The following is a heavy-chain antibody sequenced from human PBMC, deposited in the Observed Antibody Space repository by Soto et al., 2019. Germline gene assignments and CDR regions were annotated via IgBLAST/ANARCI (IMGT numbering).Heavy chain of an antibody. CDR1: GFTFSSYD. J-gene: IGHJ4*02. Sequence: GGSLRLSCAASGFTFSSYDMHWVRQATGKGLEWVSAIGTAGDTYYPGSVKGRFTISRENAKNSLYLQMNSLRAEDTAVYYCARFCSSCSLHTVYYFDYWGQGTLVTVSS. CDR3: ARFCSSCSLHTVYYFDY. CDR2: IGTAGDT. D-gene: IGHD6-13*01. V-gene: IGHV3-13*01.